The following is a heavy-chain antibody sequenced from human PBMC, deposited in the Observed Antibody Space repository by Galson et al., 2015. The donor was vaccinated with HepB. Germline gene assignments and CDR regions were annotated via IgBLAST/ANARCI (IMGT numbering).Heavy chain of an antibody. CDR1: GFTFSSYW. CDR2: INSDGSST. J-gene: IGHJ6*02. V-gene: IGHV3-74*01. Sequence: SLRLSCAASGFTFSSYWMHWVRQAPGKGLVWVSRINSDGSSTSYADSVKGRFTISRDNAKNTLYLQMNSLRAEDTAVYYCARVGTAAETYYYYGMDVWGQGTTVTVSS. CDR3: ARVGTAAETYYYYGMDV. D-gene: IGHD2-2*01.